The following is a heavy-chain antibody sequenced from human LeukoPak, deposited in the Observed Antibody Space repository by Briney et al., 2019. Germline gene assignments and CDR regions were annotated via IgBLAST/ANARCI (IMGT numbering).Heavy chain of an antibody. Sequence: SGGSLRLSCAASGFTFSNYAMSWVRQAPGKGLEWVSAISASGGSTYYADSVKGRFTISRDNSKNTLYLQMNSLRAEDTALYYCARIGGRFVHGQYYFDYWGQGTLVTVSS. CDR2: ISASGGST. CDR3: ARIGGRFVHGQYYFDY. D-gene: IGHD1-26*01. J-gene: IGHJ4*02. CDR1: GFTFSNYA. V-gene: IGHV3-23*01.